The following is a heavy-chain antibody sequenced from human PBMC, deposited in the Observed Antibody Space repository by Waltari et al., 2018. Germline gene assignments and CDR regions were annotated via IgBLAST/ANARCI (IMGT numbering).Heavy chain of an antibody. CDR2: IYYSGST. D-gene: IGHD2-8*01. V-gene: IGHV4-39*01. CDR1: GGSISRSSYY. Sequence: QLQLQESGPGLVKPSETLSLTCPVSGGSISRSSYYWGWIRQPPEKGLEWIGSIYYSGSTYYNPSLKSRVTISVDTSKNQFSLKLSSVTAADTAVYYCARHPAMTIMLWYFDLWGRGTLVTVSS. J-gene: IGHJ2*01. CDR3: ARHPAMTIMLWYFDL.